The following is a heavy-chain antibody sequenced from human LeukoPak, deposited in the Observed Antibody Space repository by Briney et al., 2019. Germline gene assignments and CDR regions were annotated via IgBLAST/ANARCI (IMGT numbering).Heavy chain of an antibody. CDR2: ISSSSSYI. CDR1: GFTFSSYS. V-gene: IGHV3-21*01. D-gene: IGHD5-18*01. J-gene: IGHJ5*02. Sequence: GGSLRLSCAASGFTFSSYSMNWVRQAPGKGLEWVSSISSSSSYIYYADSVKGRFTISRDNPKNSLYLQMNSLRAEDTAVYYCARDWDLTDTAMVGYDWFDPWGQGTLVTVSS. CDR3: ARDWDLTDTAMVGYDWFDP.